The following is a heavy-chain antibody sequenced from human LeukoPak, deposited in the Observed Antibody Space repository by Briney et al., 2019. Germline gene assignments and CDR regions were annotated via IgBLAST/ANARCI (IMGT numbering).Heavy chain of an antibody. CDR1: GFTCSNYN. V-gene: IGHV3-21*01. CDR2: ISSGSNQT. D-gene: IGHD5-24*01. CDR3: VRLRLRLRDGYYYHGMAL. J-gene: IGHJ6*02. Sequence: PGGSLRLSCAASGFTCSNYNMEWVPQAPGKVWECGSSISSGSNQTRLADSETRPYTISRDNGNHALYLQLNGLRAEDTAVYYCVRLRLRLRDGYYYHGMALWGQGTTVIVSS.